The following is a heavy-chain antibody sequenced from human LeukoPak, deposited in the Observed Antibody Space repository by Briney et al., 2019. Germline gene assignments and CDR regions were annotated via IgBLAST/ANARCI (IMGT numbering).Heavy chain of an antibody. Sequence: SETLSLTCAVYGGSFSGYYWSWIRQPPGKGLEWIGEINHSGSTNYNPSLKSRVTISVDTSKNQFSLKLSSVTAADTAVYYFASFDSRAARPGPIDYWGQGTLVTVSS. CDR2: INHSGST. D-gene: IGHD6-6*01. J-gene: IGHJ4*02. V-gene: IGHV4-34*01. CDR3: ASFDSRAARPGPIDY. CDR1: GGSFSGYY.